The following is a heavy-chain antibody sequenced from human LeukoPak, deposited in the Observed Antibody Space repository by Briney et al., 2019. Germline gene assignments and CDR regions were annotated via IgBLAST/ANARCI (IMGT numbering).Heavy chain of an antibody. CDR1: GFTFSSYG. J-gene: IGHJ4*02. Sequence: GGSLRLSCAASGFTFSSYGMHWVRQAPGKGLEWVAFIRYDGSNKYYADSVKGRFTISRDNSKNTLYLQMNSLRAEDTAVYYCAKGLGFITMVREGYFDYWGQGTLVTVSS. V-gene: IGHV3-30*02. CDR3: AKGLGFITMVREGYFDY. CDR2: IRYDGSNK. D-gene: IGHD3-10*01.